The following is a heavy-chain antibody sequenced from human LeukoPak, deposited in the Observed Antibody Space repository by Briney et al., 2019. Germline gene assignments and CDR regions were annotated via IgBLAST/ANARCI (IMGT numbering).Heavy chain of an antibody. V-gene: IGHV4-30-2*01. CDR3: ARGRGKDIVVVPADSDAFDI. CDR1: GGSISSGGYY. J-gene: IGHJ3*02. Sequence: SQTLSLTCTVSGGSISSGGYYWSWIRQPPGKGLEWIGYIYHSGSTYYNPSLKSRVTISVDTSKNQFSLKLSSVTAADTAAYYCARGRGKDIVVVPADSDAFDIWGRGTMVTVSS. D-gene: IGHD2-2*01. CDR2: IYHSGST.